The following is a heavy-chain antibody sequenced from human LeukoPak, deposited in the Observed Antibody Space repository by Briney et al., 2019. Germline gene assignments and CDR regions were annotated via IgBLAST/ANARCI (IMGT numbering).Heavy chain of an antibody. V-gene: IGHV3-64*01. Sequence: GGSLRLSCAASGFTFSSYAMHWVRQAPGKGLEYVSAISSNGGSTYYAHSVKGRFTISRDNSKNTLYLQMGSLRAEDMAVYYCARAQPYPVYGLRVYYYFDYWGEGTLVTVSS. CDR1: GFTFSSYA. CDR3: ARAQPYPVYGLRVYYYFDY. CDR2: ISSNGGST. D-gene: IGHD2-8*01. J-gene: IGHJ4*02.